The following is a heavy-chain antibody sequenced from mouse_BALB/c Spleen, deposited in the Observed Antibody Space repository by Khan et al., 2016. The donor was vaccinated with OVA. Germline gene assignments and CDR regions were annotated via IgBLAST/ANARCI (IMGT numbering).Heavy chain of an antibody. CDR3: GRGSYFYYFDY. V-gene: IGHV1-37*01. Sequence: VRLQQSGPELVKPGASVKISCKASGYSFAGYFMNWVKQSHGKSLEWIGRINPYNGDTFYNQKFKGKATLTVDKSSGTAHMELLGLTSEDSAVYYCGRGSYFYYFDYWGQGTTLTVSS. CDR1: GYSFAGYF. J-gene: IGHJ2*01. CDR2: INPYNGDT. D-gene: IGHD1-1*01.